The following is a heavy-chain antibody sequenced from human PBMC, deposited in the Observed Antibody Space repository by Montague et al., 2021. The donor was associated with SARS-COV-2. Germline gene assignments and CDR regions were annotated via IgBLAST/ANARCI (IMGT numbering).Heavy chain of an antibody. CDR3: ARGVPDY. CDR1: GGSFSGYN. CDR2: INDSGGT. D-gene: IGHD4/OR15-4a*01. Sequence: SETLSLTCAVYGGSFSGYNWGWVRQSPGKGLEWIGQINDSGGTKCNPSLKSRVTISLDTSKNQLSLKLSSVTAADTAVYYCARGVPDYWGQGTLVTVSS. V-gene: IGHV4-34*01. J-gene: IGHJ4*02.